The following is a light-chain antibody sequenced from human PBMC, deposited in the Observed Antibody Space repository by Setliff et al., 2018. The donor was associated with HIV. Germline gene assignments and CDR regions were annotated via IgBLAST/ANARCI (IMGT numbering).Light chain of an antibody. Sequence: NFMLTQPHSVSESPGKTVTFSCTRSSGSIASNYVQWYQHHPGSAPTIVLYENNRRPSGVPDRFSGSIDSASNSASLTISGLKTEDEADYYCQSYDSTIQVFGGGTK. CDR1: SGSIASNY. CDR3: QSYDSTIQV. J-gene: IGLJ3*02. V-gene: IGLV6-57*03. CDR2: ENN.